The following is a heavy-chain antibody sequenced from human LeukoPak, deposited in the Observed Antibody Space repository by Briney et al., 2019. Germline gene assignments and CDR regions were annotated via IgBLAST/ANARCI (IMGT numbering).Heavy chain of an antibody. CDR1: GFTFSSYG. J-gene: IGHJ6*03. D-gene: IGHD6-6*01. Sequence: GGSLRLSCAASGFTFSSYGMHWVRQAPGKGLEWVAFIRYDGSNKYYADSVKGRSTISRDNSKNTLYLQMNSLRAEDTAVYYCAKDPYSSSSSGRVYYYYMDVWGKGTTVTVSS. CDR2: IRYDGSNK. CDR3: AKDPYSSSSSGRVYYYYMDV. V-gene: IGHV3-30*02.